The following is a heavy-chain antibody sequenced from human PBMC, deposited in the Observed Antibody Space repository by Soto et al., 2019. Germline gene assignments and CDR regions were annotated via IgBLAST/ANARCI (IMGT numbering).Heavy chain of an antibody. CDR1: GFAFSTYW. J-gene: IGHJ5*02. CDR3: ARDTYYRTSS. Sequence: GGSLRLSCAASGFAFSTYWMHWVRQAPGKGLVWVSRINGDGSSTTYADSVKGRFTTSRDNAKNTLYLQMDSLRVEDTAVYYCARDTYYRTSSWGQGTLVTVSS. V-gene: IGHV3-74*01. D-gene: IGHD6-6*01. CDR2: INGDGSST.